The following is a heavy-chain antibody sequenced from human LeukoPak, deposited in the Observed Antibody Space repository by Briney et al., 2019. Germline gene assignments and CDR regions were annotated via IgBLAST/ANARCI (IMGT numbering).Heavy chain of an antibody. CDR3: TTNDAFDI. Sequence: TGGSLRLSCAASGFTFSSYAMSWVRQAPGKGLEWVGRIKRKADGGPTDYAAPVKGRFTISRDDSKDTLYLQMNSLKTEDTAMYYCTTNDAFDIWGQGTMVTVSS. CDR2: IKRKADGGPT. V-gene: IGHV3-15*01. J-gene: IGHJ3*02. CDR1: GFTFSSYA.